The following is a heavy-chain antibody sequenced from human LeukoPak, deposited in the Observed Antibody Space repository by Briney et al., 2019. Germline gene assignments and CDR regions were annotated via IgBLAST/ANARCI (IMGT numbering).Heavy chain of an antibody. CDR1: GFTVSSNY. CDR2: IYSGGST. Sequence: GGSLRLSCAASGFTVSSNYMSWVRQAPGKVLEWVSVIYSGGSTYYADSVKGRFTISRDNSKNTLYLQMNSLRAEDTAVYYCARGHRNTMVRGVIRYYYMDVWGKGTTVTISS. J-gene: IGHJ6*03. CDR3: ARGHRNTMVRGVIRYYYMDV. D-gene: IGHD3-10*01. V-gene: IGHV3-66*01.